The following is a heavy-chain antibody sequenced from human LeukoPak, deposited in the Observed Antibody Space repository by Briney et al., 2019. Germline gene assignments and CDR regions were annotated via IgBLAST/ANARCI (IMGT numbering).Heavy chain of an antibody. D-gene: IGHD6-13*01. J-gene: IGHJ3*02. Sequence: SETLSLTCTVSSGSISSYYWSWIRQPPGKGLEWIGYIYTSGSTNYNPSLKSRVTISVDTSKNQFSLRLSSVTAADTAVYYCATLMAAAGTVVLAFDIRGQGTMVTVSS. CDR3: ATLMAAAGTVVLAFDI. V-gene: IGHV4-4*09. CDR1: SGSISSYY. CDR2: IYTSGST.